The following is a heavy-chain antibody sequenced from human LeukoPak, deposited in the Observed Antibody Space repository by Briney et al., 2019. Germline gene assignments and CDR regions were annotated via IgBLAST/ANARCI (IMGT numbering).Heavy chain of an antibody. D-gene: IGHD3-10*01. V-gene: IGHV3-48*03. Sequence: VGSLRLSCAASGFTFSSYEMNWVRQAPGKGLEWVSYISSSGSTIYYADSVKGRFTISRDNAKNTLFLQMNSLSVEDTAVYYCAKWGAQSGNYRVVDCWGRGTLVTVSS. CDR3: AKWGAQSGNYRVVDC. CDR1: GFTFSSYE. J-gene: IGHJ4*02. CDR2: ISSSGSTI.